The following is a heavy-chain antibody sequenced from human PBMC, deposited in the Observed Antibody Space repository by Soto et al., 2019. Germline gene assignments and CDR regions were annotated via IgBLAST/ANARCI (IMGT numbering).Heavy chain of an antibody. CDR1: GGSISSYY. CDR3: ARGHYDILTGFNWFDP. D-gene: IGHD3-9*01. J-gene: IGHJ5*02. Sequence: SETLSLTCTVSGGSISSYYWSWIRQPPGKGLEWIGYIYYSGSTNYNPSLKSRVTISVDTSKNQFSLKLSSVTAADTAVYYCARGHYDILTGFNWFDPWGQGTLVTVSS. CDR2: IYYSGST. V-gene: IGHV4-59*01.